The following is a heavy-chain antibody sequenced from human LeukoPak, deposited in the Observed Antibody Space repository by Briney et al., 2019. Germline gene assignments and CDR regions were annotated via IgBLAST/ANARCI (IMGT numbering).Heavy chain of an antibody. J-gene: IGHJ4*02. CDR1: GYTFTGYY. D-gene: IGHD2-2*01. CDR3: ARDDILYCSSTSCFFH. CDR2: IIPIFGTA. V-gene: IGHV1-69*13. Sequence: GASVKVSCKASGYTFTGYYMYWVRQAPGQGLEWMGGIIPIFGTANYAQKFQGRVTITADESTSTAYMELSSLRSEDTAVYYCARDDILYCSSTSCFFHWGQGTLVTVSS.